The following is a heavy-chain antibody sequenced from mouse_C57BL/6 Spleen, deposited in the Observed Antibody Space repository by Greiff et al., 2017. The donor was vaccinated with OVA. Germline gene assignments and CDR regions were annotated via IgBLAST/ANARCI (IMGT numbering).Heavy chain of an antibody. CDR3: ARGRLWFAY. CDR1: GYTFTSYW. J-gene: IGHJ3*01. CDR2: IDPSDSYT. Sequence: QVQLQQPGAELVMPGASVKLSCKASGYTFTSYWMHWVKQRPGQGLEWIGEIDPSDSYTNYNQKFKGKSTLTVDKSSSTAYMQLSSLTSEDSAVYYCARGRLWFAYWGQGTLVTVSA. D-gene: IGHD3-3*01. V-gene: IGHV1-69*01.